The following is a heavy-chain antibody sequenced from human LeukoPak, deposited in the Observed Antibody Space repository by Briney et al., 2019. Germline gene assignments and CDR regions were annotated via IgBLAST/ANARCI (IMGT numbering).Heavy chain of an antibody. CDR3: ARHWSQDIVLMVYGPGFDP. V-gene: IGHV4-34*01. D-gene: IGHD2-8*01. CDR2: INHSGST. CDR1: GGSFSGYY. J-gene: IGHJ5*02. Sequence: KPSETLSLTCAVYGGSFSGYYWSWIRQPPGKGLEWIGEINHSGSTNYNPSLKSRLTISVDTSKNQFSLKLSSVTAADTAVYYCARHWSQDIVLMVYGPGFDPWGQGTLVTVSS.